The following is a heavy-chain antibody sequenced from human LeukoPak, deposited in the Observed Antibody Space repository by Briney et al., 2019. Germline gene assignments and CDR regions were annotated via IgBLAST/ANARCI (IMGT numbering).Heavy chain of an antibody. CDR2: INPNSGGT. V-gene: IGHV1-2*06. CDR3: ASDSVAGSAFDI. Sequence: ASVKVSCKASGYTFTGYYLHWVRQAPGQGLEWMGRINPNSGGTNYAQKFQGRVTKTRDTSISTAYMELSRLRSDDTAVYYCASDSVAGSAFDIWSQGTMVTVSS. CDR1: GYTFTGYY. D-gene: IGHD6-19*01. J-gene: IGHJ3*02.